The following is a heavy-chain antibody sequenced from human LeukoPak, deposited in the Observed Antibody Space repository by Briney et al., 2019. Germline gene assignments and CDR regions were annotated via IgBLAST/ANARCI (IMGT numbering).Heavy chain of an antibody. J-gene: IGHJ4*02. D-gene: IGHD3-9*01. Sequence: SVKVSCKASGGTFSSYAISWVRQAPGQGLEWMGGIIPIFGTANYAQKFQGRVTITADKSTSTAYMELSSLRSEDTAVYYCARATTPGDILTGYHRSLVYWGQGTLVTVSS. CDR2: IIPIFGTA. CDR3: ARATTPGDILTGYHRSLVY. CDR1: GGTFSSYA. V-gene: IGHV1-69*06.